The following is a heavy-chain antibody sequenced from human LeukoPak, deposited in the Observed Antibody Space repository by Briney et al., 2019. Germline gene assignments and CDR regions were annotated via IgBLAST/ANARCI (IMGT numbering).Heavy chain of an antibody. D-gene: IGHD3-3*01. CDR1: GFTFSDYY. CDR3: ARALKGTYYDFWSGYWNYYYYMDV. V-gene: IGHV3-11*01. J-gene: IGHJ6*03. Sequence: GGSLRLSCAASGFTFSDYYMSWIRQAPGKGLEWVSYISSSGSTIYYADSVKGRFTISRDNAKSSLYLKMNSLRAEDTAVYYCARALKGTYYDFWSGYWNYYYYMDVWGKGTTVTVSS. CDR2: ISSSGSTI.